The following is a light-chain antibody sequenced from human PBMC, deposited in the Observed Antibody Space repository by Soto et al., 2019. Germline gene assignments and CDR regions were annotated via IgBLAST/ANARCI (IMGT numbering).Light chain of an antibody. CDR1: QGIRND. Sequence: IQMTQSPSSLSASVGDRVTITCRASQGIRNDLGWYQQKPGKAPKLLIYAASTLESGVPSRFSATVSGTEFSLTITSLQPEDFATYYCQQLFDSPITFGQGTRLEIK. V-gene: IGKV1-17*01. J-gene: IGKJ5*01. CDR2: AAS. CDR3: QQLFDSPIT.